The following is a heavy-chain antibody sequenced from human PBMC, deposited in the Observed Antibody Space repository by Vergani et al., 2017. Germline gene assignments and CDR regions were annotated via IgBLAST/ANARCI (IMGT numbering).Heavy chain of an antibody. D-gene: IGHD3-3*01. Sequence: QVQLVQSGAEVKKPGSSVKVSCKASGGTFSSSAISWVRQAPGQGLEWMGGIIPIFGTANYAQKFQGRVTITADESTSTAYMELSSLRSEDTAVYYCASRDITIFGVVIIRRYYYYGMDVWGQGTTVTVSS. CDR3: ASRDITIFGVVIIRRYYYYGMDV. CDR2: IIPIFGTA. V-gene: IGHV1-69*01. J-gene: IGHJ6*02. CDR1: GGTFSSSA.